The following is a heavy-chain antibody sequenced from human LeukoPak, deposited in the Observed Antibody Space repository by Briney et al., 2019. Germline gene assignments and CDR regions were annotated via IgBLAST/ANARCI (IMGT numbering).Heavy chain of an antibody. CDR3: ARDLGDSNYYYYMDV. Sequence: SVKVSCKAPGGTFSSYAISWVRQAPGQGLEWMGGIIPIFGTANYAQKFQGRVTITTDESTSTAYMELSSLRSEDTAVYYCARDLGDSNYYYYMDVWGKGTTVTVSS. V-gene: IGHV1-69*05. CDR2: IIPIFGTA. J-gene: IGHJ6*03. D-gene: IGHD4-11*01. CDR1: GGTFSSYA.